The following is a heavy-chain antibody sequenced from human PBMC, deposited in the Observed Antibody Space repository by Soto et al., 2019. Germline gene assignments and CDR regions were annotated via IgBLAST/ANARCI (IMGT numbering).Heavy chain of an antibody. Sequence: QVQLVESGGGVVQPGRSLRLSCAASGFTFSSYGMHWVRQAPGKGLEWVAVIWYDGSNKYYADSVKGRFTISRDNSKNTLYLQMNSLRAEDTAVYYCARDSGYDYRGYDYVWGIDYWGQGTLVTVSS. D-gene: IGHD3-16*01. CDR3: ARDSGYDYRGYDYVWGIDY. CDR1: GFTFSSYG. J-gene: IGHJ4*02. CDR2: IWYDGSNK. V-gene: IGHV3-30*19.